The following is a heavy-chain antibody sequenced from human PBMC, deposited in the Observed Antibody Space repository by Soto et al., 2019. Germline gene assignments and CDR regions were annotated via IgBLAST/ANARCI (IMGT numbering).Heavy chain of an antibody. CDR2: IYYRANP. Sequence: SETLSLTCTVSGWSISSYYWSWIRQPPGKGLEWIGYIYYRANPNYNPSLKSRVTISVDTSKNQFSLKLSSVTAADTAVYYCARRRRTMVRGDPTYGMDVWGQGTTVTVSS. D-gene: IGHD3-10*01. J-gene: IGHJ6*02. CDR1: GWSISSYY. CDR3: ARRRRTMVRGDPTYGMDV. V-gene: IGHV4-59*08.